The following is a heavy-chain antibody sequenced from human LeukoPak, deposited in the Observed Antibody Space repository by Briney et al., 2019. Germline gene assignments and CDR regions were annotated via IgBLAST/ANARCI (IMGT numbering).Heavy chain of an antibody. D-gene: IGHD4-17*01. CDR1: GGSFSGYY. J-gene: IGHJ5*02. CDR2: INHSGST. Sequence: SETLSLTCAVYGGSFSGYYWSWIRQPPGKGLEWIGEINHSGSTNYNPSLKSRVTISVDTSKNQFPLKLSSVTAADTAVYYCARAVTTQPNWFDPWGQGTLVTVSS. V-gene: IGHV4-34*01. CDR3: ARAVTTQPNWFDP.